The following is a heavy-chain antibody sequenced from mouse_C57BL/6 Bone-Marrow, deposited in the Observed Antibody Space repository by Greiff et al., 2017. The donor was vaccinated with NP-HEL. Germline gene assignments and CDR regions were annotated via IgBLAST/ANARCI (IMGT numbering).Heavy chain of an antibody. CDR2: IDPNSGGT. CDR3: ARYYYGSRGWYFDV. V-gene: IGHV1-72*01. J-gene: IGHJ1*03. Sequence: QVQLQQSGADLVKPGASVKLSCKASCYTFTSYWMHWVKQRPGRGLEWIGRIDPNSGGTKFNEKFKTKATLTVDKPSSTAYMQLSSLTSEDSAVYYCARYYYGSRGWYFDVWGTGTTVTVSS. D-gene: IGHD1-1*01. CDR1: CYTFTSYW.